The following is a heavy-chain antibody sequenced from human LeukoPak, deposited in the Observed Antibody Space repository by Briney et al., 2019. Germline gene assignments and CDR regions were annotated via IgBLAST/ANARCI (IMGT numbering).Heavy chain of an antibody. CDR1: GGSISSSSYY. V-gene: IGHV4-39*01. CDR2: IYYSGST. Sequence: PSETLSLTCTVSGGSISSSSYYWGWIRQPPGKGLEWIGGIYYSGSTYYNPSLKSRVTISVDTSKNQFSLKLSSVTAADTAVYYCASPIAAAGNAFDYWGQGTLVTVSS. J-gene: IGHJ4*02. CDR3: ASPIAAAGNAFDY. D-gene: IGHD6-13*01.